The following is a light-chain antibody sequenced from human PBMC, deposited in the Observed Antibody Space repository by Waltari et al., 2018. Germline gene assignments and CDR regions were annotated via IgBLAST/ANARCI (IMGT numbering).Light chain of an antibody. CDR1: RGDVGVYKY. CDR3: NSFTLGTALLV. CDR2: DVN. V-gene: IGLV2-14*03. Sequence: SPLTQPASVSGPPGQPITISGTGTRGDVGVYKYVSWYQQHPGKAPKLIIYDVNNRPSGVSNRFSGSKSANTASLTISGLQAEDEADYYCNSFTLGTALLVFGGGTKLTVL. J-gene: IGLJ2*01.